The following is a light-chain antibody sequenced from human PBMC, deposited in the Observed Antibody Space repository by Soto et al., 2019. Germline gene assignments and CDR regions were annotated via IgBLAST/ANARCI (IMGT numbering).Light chain of an antibody. Sequence: EIVLTQSPATLSLSPGERATLSCRASQSVSSYLAWYQQKPGQAPRLLIYDASNRATGIPARFSGSGSGTDFTLPISSLEPEDLAVYYGQGRSNWPPPSGQGTRLRLN. V-gene: IGKV3-11*01. J-gene: IGKJ5*01. CDR1: QSVSSY. CDR3: QGRSNWPPP. CDR2: DAS.